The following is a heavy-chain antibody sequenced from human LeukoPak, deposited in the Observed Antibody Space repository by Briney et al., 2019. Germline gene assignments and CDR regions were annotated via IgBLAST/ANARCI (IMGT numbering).Heavy chain of an antibody. CDR1: GGSFSGYY. J-gene: IGHJ4*02. CDR3: ARGHYDFWSGQYYFDY. Sequence: SETLSLTCAVYGGSFSGYYWSWIRQPPGKGLEWIGEINHSGSTNYNPSLKSRVTISVDTSKNQFSLKPSSVTAADTAVYYCARGHYDFWSGQYYFDYWGQGTPVTVSS. CDR2: INHSGST. V-gene: IGHV4-34*01. D-gene: IGHD3-3*01.